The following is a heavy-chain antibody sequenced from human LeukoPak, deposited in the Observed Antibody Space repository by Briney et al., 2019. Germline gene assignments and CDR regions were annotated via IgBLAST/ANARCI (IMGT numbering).Heavy chain of an antibody. Sequence: ASETLSLTCAVYGGSFSGYYWSWIRQPPGKGLEWIGEINHSGSTNYNPSLKSRVTISVDTSKNQFSLKLSSVTAADTAVYYCARRGRGYSGYDRRAYYYYYMDVWGKGTTVTISS. V-gene: IGHV4-34*01. J-gene: IGHJ6*03. CDR3: ARRGRGYSGYDRRAYYYYYMDV. D-gene: IGHD5-12*01. CDR2: INHSGST. CDR1: GGSFSGYY.